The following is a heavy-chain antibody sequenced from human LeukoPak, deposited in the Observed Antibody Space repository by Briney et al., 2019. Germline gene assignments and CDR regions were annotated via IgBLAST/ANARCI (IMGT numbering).Heavy chain of an antibody. CDR2: ISGGGGST. CDR3: ARDGYNYTSRDNDGFDI. V-gene: IGHV3-23*01. D-gene: IGHD5-24*01. CDR1: GFTFSTYG. Sequence: GGSLRLSCAASGFTFSTYGMSWVRQAPGKGLEWVSAISGGGGSTLYAEAVKGRFTISSDNSKNTLYLQMNSLGAEDTAVYFCARDGYNYTSRDNDGFDIWGQGTMVTVSS. J-gene: IGHJ3*02.